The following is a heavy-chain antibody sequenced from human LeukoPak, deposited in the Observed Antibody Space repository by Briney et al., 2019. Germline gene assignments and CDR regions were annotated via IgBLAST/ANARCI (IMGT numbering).Heavy chain of an antibody. CDR1: GFTFSSYA. Sequence: PRGSLRLSCAASGFTFSSYAMHWVRQAPGKGLEWVAVISYDGSNKYYADSVKGRFTISRDNSKNTLYLQMNSLRVEDTAVYYCARGRPHGNDYWGQGTLVTVSS. V-gene: IGHV3-30-3*01. J-gene: IGHJ4*02. CDR2: ISYDGSNK. CDR3: ARGRPHGNDY. D-gene: IGHD4-23*01.